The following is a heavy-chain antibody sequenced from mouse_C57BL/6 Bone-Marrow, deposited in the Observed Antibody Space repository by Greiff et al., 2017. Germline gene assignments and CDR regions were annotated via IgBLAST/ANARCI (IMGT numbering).Heavy chain of an antibody. CDR3: TTCDSAWFAY. CDR1: GFNIKDDY. Sequence: VQLQQSGAELVRPGASVKLSCTASGFNIKDDYMHWVKQRPEQGLEWIGWIDPENGDTEYASKFQGKATITADTSSSTAYLQLSSLTSEDTAVYYCTTCDSAWFAYRGPRPLAPGSA. J-gene: IGHJ3*01. D-gene: IGHD2-4*01. V-gene: IGHV14-4*01. CDR2: IDPENGDT.